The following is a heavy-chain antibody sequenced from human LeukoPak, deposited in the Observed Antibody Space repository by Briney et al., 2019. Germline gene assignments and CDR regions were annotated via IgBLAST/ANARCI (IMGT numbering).Heavy chain of an antibody. CDR2: ISYDGTNK. D-gene: IGHD2-21*02. CDR1: GFTFGSYA. CDR3: ARESPACGEDCYFDY. J-gene: IGHJ4*02. Sequence: GRSLRLPCAASGFTFGSYAMHWVRQAPGRGLEWVAGISYDGTNKYYADSVKGRFTISRDNSKNTLYLQMSSLRTDDTAVYYCARESPACGEDCYFDYWGQGTLVTVSS. V-gene: IGHV3-30-3*01.